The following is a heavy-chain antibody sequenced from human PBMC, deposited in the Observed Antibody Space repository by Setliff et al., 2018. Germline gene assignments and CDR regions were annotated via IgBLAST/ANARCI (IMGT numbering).Heavy chain of an antibody. CDR3: ARESATIGEFPLYYFDK. D-gene: IGHD3-10*01. V-gene: IGHV4-59*11. Sequence: SETLSLTCTVSGGSIGPHYWSWIRQAPGKGLEWIGHIFYSDTAKYNPSLESRAAISLDSSKNQFSLRLSSVTAADAAVYFCARESATIGEFPLYYFDKWGQGIPVTVSS. J-gene: IGHJ4*02. CDR1: GGSIGPHY. CDR2: IFYSDTA.